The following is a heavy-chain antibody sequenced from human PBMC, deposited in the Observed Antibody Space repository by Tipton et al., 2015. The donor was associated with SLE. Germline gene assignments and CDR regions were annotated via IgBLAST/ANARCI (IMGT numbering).Heavy chain of an antibody. CDR3: ARGPDRHKGQYFQH. CDR1: GGSISSHY. Sequence: TLSLTCTVSGGSISSHYWSWIRQPPGKGLEWIGSIYYSGSTYYNPSLKSRVTISVDTSKNQFSLKLSSVTAADTAVYYCARGPDRHKGQYFQHWGQGTLVTVSS. V-gene: IGHV4-39*07. D-gene: IGHD1-14*01. J-gene: IGHJ1*01. CDR2: IYYSGST.